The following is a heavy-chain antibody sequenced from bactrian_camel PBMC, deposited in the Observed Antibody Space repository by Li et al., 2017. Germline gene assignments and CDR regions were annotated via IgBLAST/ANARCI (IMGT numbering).Heavy chain of an antibody. D-gene: IGHD7*01. CDR3: AYMCGRRWAEY. CDR1: GFTFSSCY. J-gene: IGHJ4*01. CDR2: LKWDGTDT. V-gene: IGHV3-2*01. Sequence: HVQLVESGGGLVQPGGSLRLSCAASGFTFSSCYMSWVRQTPGKGLEWVSTLKWDGTDTWYADSVKGRFTISRDDGKNTAYQQLNNLQSEDTAQYYCAYMCGRRWAEYWGQGTQVTVS.